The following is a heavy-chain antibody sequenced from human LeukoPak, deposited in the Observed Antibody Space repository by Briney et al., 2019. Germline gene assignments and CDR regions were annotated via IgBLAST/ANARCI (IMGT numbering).Heavy chain of an antibody. CDR3: ARDDSIAARLPFDY. CDR1: GYTFTDYY. Sequence: ASVKVSCKVSGYTFTDYYMHWVQQAPGKGLEWMGLVDPEDGETIYAEKFQGRVTITADTSTDTAYMELSSLRSEDTAVYYCARDDSIAARLPFDYWGQGTLVTVSS. J-gene: IGHJ4*02. CDR2: VDPEDGET. D-gene: IGHD6-6*01. V-gene: IGHV1-69-2*01.